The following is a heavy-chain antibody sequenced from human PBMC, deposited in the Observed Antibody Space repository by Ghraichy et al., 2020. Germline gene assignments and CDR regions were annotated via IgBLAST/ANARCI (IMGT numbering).Heavy chain of an antibody. CDR2: IFYNGGT. J-gene: IGHJ5*01. CDR1: GGSIRISDYS. D-gene: IGHD5-24*01. V-gene: IGHV4-39*01. Sequence: SETLSLTCTISGGSIRISDYSWGWIRQPPGKGPEWIGTIFYNGGTYCNPSLKSRVTMSLDTSKTQFSLRLSSVTAADTALYYCARHLQVATTTYNWFDSWGQGTLVTVSS. CDR3: ARHLQVATTTYNWFDS.